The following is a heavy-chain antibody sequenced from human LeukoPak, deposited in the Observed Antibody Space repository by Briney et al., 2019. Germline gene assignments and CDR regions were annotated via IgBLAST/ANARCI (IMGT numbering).Heavy chain of an antibody. CDR3: ARGDHVRIYAESAFDI. Sequence: ASVKVSCKASGYTFTSYYIHWVRQAPGQGLEWMGIINPSGGSTNYAQKFQGRVTMTRDTSTSTVYMELSRLRSEDTAVYYCARGDHVRIYAESAFDIWGQGTKVTVSS. J-gene: IGHJ3*02. V-gene: IGHV1-46*01. CDR2: INPSGGST. D-gene: IGHD3-3*01. CDR1: GYTFTSYY.